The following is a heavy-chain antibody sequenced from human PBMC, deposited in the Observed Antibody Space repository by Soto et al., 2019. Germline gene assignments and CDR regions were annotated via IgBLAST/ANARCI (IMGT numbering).Heavy chain of an antibody. J-gene: IGHJ4*02. Sequence: QVQLQESGPGLVKPSQTLSLTCTVSGGSISSGGYYWSWIRQHPGKGLEWIGYIYYSGSTYYNPSLKSRVTISVHTSKNQFSLKLSSVTAADTAVYYCANIYCSGGSCYLDYWGQGTLVIVSS. D-gene: IGHD2-15*01. CDR1: GGSISSGGYY. CDR3: ANIYCSGGSCYLDY. V-gene: IGHV4-31*03. CDR2: IYYSGST.